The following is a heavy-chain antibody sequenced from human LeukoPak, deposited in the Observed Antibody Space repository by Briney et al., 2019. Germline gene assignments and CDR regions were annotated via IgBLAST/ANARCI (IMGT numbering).Heavy chain of an antibody. D-gene: IGHD4-17*01. CDR1: GYTFTGYY. Sequence: ASVKVSCKASGYTFTGYYMHSVRQAPGQGLEWMGWINPNSGGTNYAQKFQGRVTMTRDTSISTAYMELSRLRSDDTAVYYCARAPDPYGDYEGYYYGMDVWGQGTTVTVSS. J-gene: IGHJ6*02. CDR2: INPNSGGT. CDR3: ARAPDPYGDYEGYYYGMDV. V-gene: IGHV1-2*02.